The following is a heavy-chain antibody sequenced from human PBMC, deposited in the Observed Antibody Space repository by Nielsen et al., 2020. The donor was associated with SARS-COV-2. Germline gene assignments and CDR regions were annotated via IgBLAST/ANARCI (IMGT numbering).Heavy chain of an antibody. D-gene: IGHD3-3*01. Sequence: WVRQAPGQGLEWVGRMNPNSGNTGYAQKFQGRVTMTRNTSISTAYMELSSLRSEDTAVYYCARHNSPTIFGVVIETSGMDVWGQGTTVTVSS. CDR3: ARHNSPTIFGVVIETSGMDV. V-gene: IGHV1-8*01. CDR2: MNPNSGNT. J-gene: IGHJ6*02.